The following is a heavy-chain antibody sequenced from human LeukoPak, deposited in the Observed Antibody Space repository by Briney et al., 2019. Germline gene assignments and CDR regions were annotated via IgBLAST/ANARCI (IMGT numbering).Heavy chain of an antibody. J-gene: IGHJ4*02. CDR1: GFTFDDFA. V-gene: IGHV3-9*01. CDR2: ISWNSGDI. D-gene: IGHD5-18*01. CDR3: AKLYGYSYGYIDF. Sequence: GGSLRLSCAASGFTFDDFALHWVRQAPGKGLEWVSGISWNSGDIGYADSVKGRFTISRDNAKDSLYLQMNSLRAEDTALYYCAKLYGYSYGYIDFWGQGTLVTVSS.